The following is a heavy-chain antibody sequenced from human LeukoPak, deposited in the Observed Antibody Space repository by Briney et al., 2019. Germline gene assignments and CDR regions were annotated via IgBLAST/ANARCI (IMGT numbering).Heavy chain of an antibody. CDR1: GGSISSNTYF. CDR2: IYYSGST. V-gene: IGHV4-39*01. J-gene: IGHJ4*02. D-gene: IGHD6-19*01. Sequence: SETLSLTCTVSGGSISSNTYFWAWIRQPPGKGLEWIGTIYYSGSTYYNPSLNSRVTISVDTSKNQFSLKVTSVTAADTAVYYCARRRIAVAGTGGGRIDYWGQGTLVTVSS. CDR3: ARRRIAVAGTGGGRIDY.